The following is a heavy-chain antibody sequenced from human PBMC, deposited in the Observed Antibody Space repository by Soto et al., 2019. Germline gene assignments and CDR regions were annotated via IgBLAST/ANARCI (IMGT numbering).Heavy chain of an antibody. CDR2: ISSSSSTI. D-gene: IGHD4-17*01. CDR3: ARGPTTRVKDWFDP. J-gene: IGHJ5*02. CDR1: GFTFSSYS. V-gene: IGHV3-48*01. Sequence: EVQLVESGGGLVQPGGSLRLSCAASGFTFSSYSMNWVRQAPGKGLEWVSYISSSSSTIYYADSVKGRFTISRDNATNSLYLQMNSLKAEDTAVYYCARGPTTRVKDWFDPWGQGTLVTVSS.